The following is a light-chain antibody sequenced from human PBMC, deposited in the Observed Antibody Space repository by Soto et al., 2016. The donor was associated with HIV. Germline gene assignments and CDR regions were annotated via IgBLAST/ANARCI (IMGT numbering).Light chain of an antibody. J-gene: IGLJ1*01. CDR3: NSRDNSGNHYV. CDR1: SLRRYY. CDR2: GKN. V-gene: IGLV3-19*01. Sequence: SSELTQDPAVSMALGQTVRITCQGDSLRRYYASWYQQKPGQAPVLVIYGKNHRPSGIPDRFSGSSSGNTASLTITGAQAEDEADYYCNSRDNSGNHYVFGTGTKVTVL.